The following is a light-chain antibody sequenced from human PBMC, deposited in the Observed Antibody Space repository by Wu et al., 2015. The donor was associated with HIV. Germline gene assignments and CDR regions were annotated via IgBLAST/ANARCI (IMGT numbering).Light chain of an antibody. CDR3: QQSYSTPKT. V-gene: IGKV1-39*01. J-gene: IGKJ4*01. Sequence: DIQMTQSPSSLSASVGDRVTITCRASQSISSYLNWYQQKPGKAPKLLIYAASSLQSGVPSRFSGSGSGTDFTLTISSLQPEDFATYYCQQSYSTPKTFGGGTEGGDQT. CDR2: AAS. CDR1: QSISSY.